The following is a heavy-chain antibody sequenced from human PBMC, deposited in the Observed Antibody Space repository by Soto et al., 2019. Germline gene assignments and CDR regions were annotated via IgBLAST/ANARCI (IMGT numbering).Heavy chain of an antibody. D-gene: IGHD3-22*01. CDR2: IYWDDDK. CDR3: AHYSDNSGYCRIYLGS. CDR1: GFSLSTRGVG. V-gene: IGHV2-5*02. Sequence: QITLKESGPTLVKPTQTLTLTCTFSGFSLSTRGVGVGWIRQPPGKALEWLAVIYWDDDKRYSPSLKSRLTSTKDTSKNQVVLTMTNMDPVETGTYYCAHYSDNSGYCRIYLGSWGQGTLVTVSS. J-gene: IGHJ4*02.